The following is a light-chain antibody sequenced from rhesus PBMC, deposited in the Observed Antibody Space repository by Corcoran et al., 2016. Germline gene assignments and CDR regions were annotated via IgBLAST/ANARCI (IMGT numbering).Light chain of an antibody. Sequence: DVVMTQSPLSLPITPGQPASISCRSSQSLIHSNGNIYLSWYQQKPGQPPSRLIYQVSKRDSGVQERFSGRGAGTDFTLKISRVEAEDGGVYYCGRGTNVPLTFGVGAKVDIK. CDR2: QVS. V-gene: IGKV2-65*01. CDR3: GRGTNVPLT. CDR1: QSLIHSNGNIY. J-gene: IGKJ4*01.